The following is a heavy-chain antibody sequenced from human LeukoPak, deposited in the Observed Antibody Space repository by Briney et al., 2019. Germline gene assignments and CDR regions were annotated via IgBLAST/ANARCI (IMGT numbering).Heavy chain of an antibody. CDR3: ARDISGYSSGWPYYYYYYYMDV. CDR1: GYTFTSYG. CDR2: ISAYNGNT. J-gene: IGHJ6*03. Sequence: GASVKVSCKASGYTFTSYGIGWVRQAPGQGLEWMGWISAYNGNTNYAQKLQGRVTMTTDTSTSTAYMELRSLRSDDTAVYYCARDISGYSSGWPYYYYYYYMDVWGKGTTVTVSS. D-gene: IGHD6-19*01. V-gene: IGHV1-18*01.